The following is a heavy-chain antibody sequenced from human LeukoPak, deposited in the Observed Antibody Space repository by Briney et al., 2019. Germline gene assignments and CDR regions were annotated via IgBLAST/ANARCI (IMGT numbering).Heavy chain of an antibody. V-gene: IGHV3-30-3*01. CDR3: ARGANGGNSGDYYYGMDV. J-gene: IGHJ6*02. CDR2: ISYDGNNK. Sequence: GGSLRLSCTASGFSFSAYAMHWVRQAPGKGLEWVAVISYDGNNKYYADSVKGRFTISRDNSKNTLYVQMNSLRAEDTAVYYCARGANGGNSGDYYYGMDVWGQGTTVTVSS. CDR1: GFSFSAYA. D-gene: IGHD4-23*01.